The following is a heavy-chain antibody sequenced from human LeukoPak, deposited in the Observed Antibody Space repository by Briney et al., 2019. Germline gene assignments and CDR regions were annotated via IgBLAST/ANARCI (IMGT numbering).Heavy chain of an antibody. D-gene: IGHD6-13*01. CDR1: GFTFSRYW. J-gene: IGHJ4*02. CDR3: ARALPSSWYYFDY. Sequence: GGSLRLSCAASGFTFSRYWMTWVRQAPGKGLEWVSYISSSGGTIYYADSVQGRFTISRDNAKNSLYLQMNSLRAEDTAVYYCARALPSSWYYFDYWGQGTLVTVSS. V-gene: IGHV3-48*03. CDR2: ISSSGGTI.